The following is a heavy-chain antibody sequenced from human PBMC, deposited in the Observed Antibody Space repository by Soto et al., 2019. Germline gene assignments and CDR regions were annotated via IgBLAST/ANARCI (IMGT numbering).Heavy chain of an antibody. J-gene: IGHJ6*02. V-gene: IGHV4-59*08. CDR3: VRQGIGNLHGLVDV. D-gene: IGHD1-1*01. CDR2: VYYTGGT. CDR1: SGPSSSHN. Sequence: QVQLQQSGPGLVKPSETLSLTCTVSSGPSSSHNWGWIRQPPGRGLEWIGYVYYTGGTSYNPSLKCSVTISADTSTNHISLTLSSVTAADTAVYYCVRQGIGNLHGLVDVWGQGTTVSVSS.